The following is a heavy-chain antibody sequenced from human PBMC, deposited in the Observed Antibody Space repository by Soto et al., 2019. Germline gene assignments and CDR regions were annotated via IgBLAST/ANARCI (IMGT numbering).Heavy chain of an antibody. Sequence: QVQMVQSGAEVKKPGSSVKVSCKGSRGKFGSDTVTWVRQAPGQGLEWMGRIIPLVEPADYAQRFQGRLTSAAEKSTTTVSIELSSLRPEDTAVVSCVRNSPLGSTFSGDDAIEQWGQGPLVPGSA. J-gene: IGHJ4*02. CDR3: VRNSPLGSTFSGDDAIEQ. CDR2: IIPLVEPA. CDR1: RGKFGSDT. D-gene: IGHD5-12*01. V-gene: IGHV1-69*08.